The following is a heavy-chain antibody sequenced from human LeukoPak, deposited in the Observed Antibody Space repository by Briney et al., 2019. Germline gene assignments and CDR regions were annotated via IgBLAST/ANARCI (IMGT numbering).Heavy chain of an antibody. CDR1: GGSFSGYY. D-gene: IGHD2-21*02. CDR2: ISTSGTT. J-gene: IGHJ3*02. V-gene: IGHV4-59*10. Sequence: PSETLSLTCAVYGGSFSGYYWNWIRQPAGKGLEWIGRISTSGTTDYNPSLKSRVTMSVDTSNSHFSLKLSSVTAADTAVYYCARGGGDSASAFDIWGQGTMVTVSS. CDR3: ARGGGDSASAFDI.